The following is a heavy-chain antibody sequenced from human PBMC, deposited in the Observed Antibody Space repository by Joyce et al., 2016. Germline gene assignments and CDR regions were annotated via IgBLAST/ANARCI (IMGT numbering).Heavy chain of an antibody. J-gene: IGHJ4*02. Sequence: EVQLLESGGGLVQPGGSLRLSCAASGFTFSSYAMSWVRQAPGKGLDLVSTISAMCGSTYYADSVKGRFTISRDNSEDSLYLHMNSLRAEDTAVYYCATWAPTNYDFWSGYSYYFDNWGQGTLVTVSS. D-gene: IGHD3-3*01. V-gene: IGHV3-23*01. CDR2: ISAMCGST. CDR1: GFTFSSYA. CDR3: ATWAPTNYDFWSGYSYYFDN.